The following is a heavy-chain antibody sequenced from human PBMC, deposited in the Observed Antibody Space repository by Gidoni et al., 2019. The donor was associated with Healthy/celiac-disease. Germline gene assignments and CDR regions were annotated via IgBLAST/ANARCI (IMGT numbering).Heavy chain of an antibody. D-gene: IGHD2-2*01. CDR3: AREDASHGFDY. Sequence: QVQLVESGGGVVQPGRSLRLSCAASGFTFSSYGMHWVRQAPGKGLEWVAVIWYDGSNKYYADSVKGRFTISRDNSKNTLYLQMNSLRAEDTAVYYCAREDASHGFDYWGQGTLVTVSS. V-gene: IGHV3-33*01. CDR2: IWYDGSNK. CDR1: GFTFSSYG. J-gene: IGHJ4*02.